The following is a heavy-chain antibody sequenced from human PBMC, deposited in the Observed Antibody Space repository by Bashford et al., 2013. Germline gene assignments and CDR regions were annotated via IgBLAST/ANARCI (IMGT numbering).Heavy chain of an antibody. D-gene: IGHD3-10*01. CDR3: ARRQRGSDPYYFEY. V-gene: IGHV2-5*02. CDR2: IYWDDDR. CDR1: GFSLSTRGVG. J-gene: IGHJ4*02. Sequence: SGPTLVKPTQTLTLTCTFSGFSLSTRGVGVGWIRQPPGKALEWLALIYWDDDRRYNPSLGSRLTITRDPSTSQVVLTLTNMDPVDTASYYCARRQRGSDPYYFEYWGQGILVTVSS.